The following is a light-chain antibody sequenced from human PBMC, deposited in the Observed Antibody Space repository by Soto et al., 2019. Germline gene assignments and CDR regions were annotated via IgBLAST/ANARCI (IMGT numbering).Light chain of an antibody. CDR1: QSVSNY. J-gene: IGKJ4*01. CDR2: DAS. Sequence: EIVLTQSPATLSLSPGERASLSCRASQSVSNYLVWYQQKPGQAPRLLIYDASNSATGVPPRFSGSGSGTDFTLAISSLEPEDFAIYYCQQSKAFGGGTTVEIK. CDR3: QQSKA. V-gene: IGKV3-11*01.